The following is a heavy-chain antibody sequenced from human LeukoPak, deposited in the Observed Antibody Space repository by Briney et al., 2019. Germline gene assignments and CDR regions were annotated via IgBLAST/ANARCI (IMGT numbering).Heavy chain of an antibody. CDR3: ARDWFHAIDY. Sequence: GGSLRLSCAASGFSFSDYDMHWVRQAPGKGLEWVTFIRYDGTNTYADSVKGRFTISRDNAKNTLYLQMNSLRAEDTAVYYCARDWFHAIDYWGQGTLVTVSS. J-gene: IGHJ4*02. D-gene: IGHD2/OR15-2a*01. CDR2: IRYDGTNT. V-gene: IGHV3-30*02. CDR1: GFSFSDYD.